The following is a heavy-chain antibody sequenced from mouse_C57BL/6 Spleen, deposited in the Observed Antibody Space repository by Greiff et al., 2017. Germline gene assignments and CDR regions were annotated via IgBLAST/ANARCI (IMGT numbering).Heavy chain of an antibody. Sequence: DVKLVESGGDLVKPGGSLKLSCAASGFTFSSYGMSWVRQTPDKRLEWVATISSGGSYTYYPDSVKGRFTISRDNAKNTPYLQMSSLKSEDAALYYCSRVTTVVGEYFDYWGQGTTLTVSS. V-gene: IGHV5-6*02. CDR2: ISSGGSYT. CDR3: SRVTTVVGEYFDY. D-gene: IGHD1-1*01. J-gene: IGHJ2*01. CDR1: GFTFSSYG.